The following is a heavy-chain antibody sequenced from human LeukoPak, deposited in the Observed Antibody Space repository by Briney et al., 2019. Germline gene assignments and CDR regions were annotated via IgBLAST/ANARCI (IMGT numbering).Heavy chain of an antibody. J-gene: IGHJ4*02. V-gene: IGHV3-74*01. CDR2: INSDGSTT. Sequence: GGSLRLFCGASGFTFSSYWMHWVRQAPGQGLVWVSRINSDGSTTNYADSVKGRFTISRDNAKNTLYLQMNSLRAEDTAVYYCARRSSGSPPYYFDYWGQGTLVTVSS. CDR3: ARRSSGSPPYYFDY. D-gene: IGHD1-26*01. CDR1: GFTFSSYW.